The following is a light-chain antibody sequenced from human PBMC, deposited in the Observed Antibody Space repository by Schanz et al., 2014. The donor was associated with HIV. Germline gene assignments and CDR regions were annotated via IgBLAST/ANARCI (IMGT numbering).Light chain of an antibody. CDR3: QQAHSFPPVT. CDR2: AAS. J-gene: IGKJ4*01. Sequence: DIQMTQSPSTLSASVGDRVTITCRASQTIYSWLAWYQQKPGKAPKLLIYAASSLQSGVPLRFSGSGSGTDFTLTISSLQPEDFATYYCQQAHSFPPVTFGGGTKVEIK. V-gene: IGKV1-12*01. CDR1: QTIYSW.